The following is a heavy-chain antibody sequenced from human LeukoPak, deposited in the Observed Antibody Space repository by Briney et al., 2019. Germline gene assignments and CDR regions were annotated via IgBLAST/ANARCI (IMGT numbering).Heavy chain of an antibody. V-gene: IGHV3-30*07. CDR2: ISYDGSNK. Sequence: GGSLRLSCAASGFTFSSYAMHWVRQAPGKGLEWVAVISYDGSNKYYADSVKGRFTISRDNSKNTLYLQMSSLRVEDTAVYYCAKVPNYYDTTTYYGWGQGTLVAVSS. CDR3: AKVPNYYDTTTYYG. CDR1: GFTFSSYA. D-gene: IGHD3-22*01. J-gene: IGHJ4*02.